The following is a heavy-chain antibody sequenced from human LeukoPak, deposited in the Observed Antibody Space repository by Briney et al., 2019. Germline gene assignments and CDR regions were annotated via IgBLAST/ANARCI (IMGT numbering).Heavy chain of an antibody. CDR1: GFTFSDAW. V-gene: IGHV3-7*05. J-gene: IGHJ4*02. CDR3: ARGQMAGY. D-gene: IGHD5-24*01. CDR2: IKPDGSEK. Sequence: QAGGSLRLSCAASGFTFSDAWMSWVRQAPGKGLEWVANIKPDGSEKSYVDSVKGRFTISRDNAKNSLYLQMNSLRAEDTAVYYCARGQMAGYWGQGTLVTVSS.